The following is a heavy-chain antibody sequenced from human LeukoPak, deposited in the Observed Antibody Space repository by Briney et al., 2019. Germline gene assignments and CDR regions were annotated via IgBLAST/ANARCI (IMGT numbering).Heavy chain of an antibody. Sequence: GGSLRLSCAASGFTFSTYWMSWVRQAPGKGVEWVANINQDGSVKYYMDSVKGRFTISRDNAKNSLYLQMNSLRADDTGVYYCAGADSGSWDFGRGAQGTLVIDSS. CDR2: INQDGSVK. D-gene: IGHD6-13*01. V-gene: IGHV3-7*04. CDR1: GFTFSTYW. CDR3: AGADSGSWDFGR. J-gene: IGHJ4*02.